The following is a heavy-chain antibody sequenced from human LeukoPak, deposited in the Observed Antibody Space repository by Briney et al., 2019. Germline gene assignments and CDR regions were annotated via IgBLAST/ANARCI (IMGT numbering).Heavy chain of an antibody. J-gene: IGHJ4*02. D-gene: IGHD3-10*01. CDR1: GDTISSSGYY. CDR3: ARFRGVVSSSLRDF. CDR2: IHFSGTT. V-gene: IGHV4-39*01. Sequence: PSETLSLICTVSGDTISSSGYYWGWIRQPPGKGLEWIGIIHFSGTTYYNPSLKSRVTISVDTSKNQFSLKLTSVTAADTAVYYCARFRGVVSSSLRDFWGQGTLVTVSS.